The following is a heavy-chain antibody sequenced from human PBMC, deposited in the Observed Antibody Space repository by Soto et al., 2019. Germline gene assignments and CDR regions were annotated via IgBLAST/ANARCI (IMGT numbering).Heavy chain of an antibody. CDR3: AREPTYFDY. CDR1: GYTFTSYG. V-gene: IGHV1-18*01. J-gene: IGHJ4*02. CDR2: ISAYNGNT. Sequence: QVQLVQSGAEVKKPGASVKVSCKASGYTFTSYGISWVRQAPGQGLEWMGWISAYNGNTKYAQRLQGRVTMTTDTPTSTADMALRSLRSDDTAVYYCAREPTYFDYWGQGTLVTVSS.